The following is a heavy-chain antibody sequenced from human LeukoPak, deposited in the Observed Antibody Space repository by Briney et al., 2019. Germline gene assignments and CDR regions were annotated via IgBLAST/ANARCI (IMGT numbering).Heavy chain of an antibody. Sequence: GGSLRLSCAASGFTFSSCWMSWVGQAPGKGLEWVANINQDGSERYYVDSVKGRFTISRDNANNSLYLQMNSLTAEDTAIYYCARHSTSSRFSFFDYWGQGTLVTVSS. J-gene: IGHJ4*02. CDR2: INQDGSER. D-gene: IGHD2-2*01. CDR1: GFTFSSCW. CDR3: ARHSTSSRFSFFDY. V-gene: IGHV3-7*02.